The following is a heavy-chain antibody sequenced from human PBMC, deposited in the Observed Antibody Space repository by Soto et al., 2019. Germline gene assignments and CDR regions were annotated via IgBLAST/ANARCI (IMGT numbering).Heavy chain of an antibody. Sequence: SQTLPLTCAISGDSVSSNSAAWNWIRQSPSRGLEWLGRTYYRSKWYNDYAVSVKSRITINPDTSKNQFSLQLNSVTPEDTAVYYCARSRSHIAVAGGYYYYGMDVWGQGTTVTVSS. CDR2: TYYRSKWYN. J-gene: IGHJ6*02. D-gene: IGHD6-19*01. CDR1: GDSVSSNSAA. V-gene: IGHV6-1*01. CDR3: ARSRSHIAVAGGYYYYGMDV.